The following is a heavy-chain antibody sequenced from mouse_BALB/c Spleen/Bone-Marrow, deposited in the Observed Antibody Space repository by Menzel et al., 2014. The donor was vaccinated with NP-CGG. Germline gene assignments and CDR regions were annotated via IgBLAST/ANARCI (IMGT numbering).Heavy chain of an antibody. Sequence: QVQLQQSAAELLKPGASVKLSCKASGYTFTSYWMHWVKQRPGQGLEWIGEINPSNGRTNYNEKFKSKATLTVDKSSSTAYMQLSSLTAEDSAVYYCARDYGYGAGFAWFVYWGHGTLATVSA. CDR2: INPSNGRT. CDR1: GYTFTSYW. CDR3: ARDYGYGAGFAWFVY. J-gene: IGHJ3*01. D-gene: IGHD2-14*01. V-gene: IGHV1S81*02.